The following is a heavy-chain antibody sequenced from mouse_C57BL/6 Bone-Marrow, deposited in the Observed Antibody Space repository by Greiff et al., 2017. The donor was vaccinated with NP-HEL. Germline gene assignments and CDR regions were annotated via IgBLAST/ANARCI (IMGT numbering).Heavy chain of an antibody. Sequence: QVQLQQPGAELVKPGASVTLSCKASGYTFTSYWMHWVKQRPGQGLEWIGMIHPNRGSTNYNEKLKSKATLIVVKSSSTASMQLSSLTSEDSAVYDCAISCYGMFADWGQGALVTVSA. CDR1: GYTFTSYW. D-gene: IGHD1-1*02. CDR3: AISCYGMFAD. CDR2: IHPNRGST. J-gene: IGHJ3*01. V-gene: IGHV1-64*01.